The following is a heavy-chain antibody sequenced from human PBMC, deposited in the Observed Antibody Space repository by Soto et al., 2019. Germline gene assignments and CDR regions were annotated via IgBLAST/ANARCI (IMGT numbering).Heavy chain of an antibody. CDR3: AREGSGYNF. CDR2: IVPVFGRP. CDR1: GGSFSNFG. D-gene: IGHD5-12*01. J-gene: IGHJ4*01. Sequence: GASVKVFCKASGGSFSNFGISWVRQAPGQGLEWMGGIVPVFGRPNYAQRFRGRLTITAAESTSTGYMELISLRSDDTAVYYCAREGSGYNFWGHGTQVTVSS. V-gene: IGHV1-69*13.